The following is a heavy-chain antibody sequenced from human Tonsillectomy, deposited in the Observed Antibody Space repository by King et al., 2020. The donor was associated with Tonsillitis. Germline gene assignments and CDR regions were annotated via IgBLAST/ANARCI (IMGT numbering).Heavy chain of an antibody. CDR1: GVSISTGAYY. Sequence: VQLQESGPGLVKPSQTLSLACNVSGVSISTGAYYWNWIRQPAGKGLEWIGHIFASGTTNYNPSLKSRVTMSLDKSKDQVSLKLTSVTAADTAAYYCAGEGRDWSLDLWGRGTLVTVSS. CDR2: IFASGTT. V-gene: IGHV4-61*02. J-gene: IGHJ2*01. CDR3: AGEGRDWSLDL.